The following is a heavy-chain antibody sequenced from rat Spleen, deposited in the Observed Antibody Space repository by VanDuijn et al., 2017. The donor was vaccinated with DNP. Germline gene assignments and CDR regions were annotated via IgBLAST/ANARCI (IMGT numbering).Heavy chain of an antibody. CDR2: ITGSGNI. V-gene: IGHV5S13*01. CDR1: GFIFNNYW. D-gene: IGHD4-3*01. CDR3: ARHGRGSPYYYTMDA. Sequence: EVQLVESGGGLVQPGRSLKLSCAASGFIFNNYWMTWIRQVPGKGLEWIASITGSGNIYYRDSVKGRFTISRDNAKNTQYLQMDSLRSEDTATYYCARHGRGSPYYYTMDAWGQGTSVTVSS. J-gene: IGHJ4*01.